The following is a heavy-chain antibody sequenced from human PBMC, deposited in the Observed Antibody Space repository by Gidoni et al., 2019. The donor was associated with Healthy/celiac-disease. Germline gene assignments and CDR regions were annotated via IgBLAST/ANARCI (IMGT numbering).Heavy chain of an antibody. CDR2: ISYDGSNK. Sequence: QVQLVASGGGVVQPGRSLRLYCAASGFTFSSYAMHWVRQAPGKGLEWVAVISYDGSNKYYADSVKGRFTISRDNSKNTLYLQMNSLRAEDTAVYYCARDFCGGDCYSGAFDYWGQGTLVTVSS. J-gene: IGHJ4*02. CDR1: GFTFSSYA. V-gene: IGHV3-30-3*01. CDR3: ARDFCGGDCYSGAFDY. D-gene: IGHD2-21*02.